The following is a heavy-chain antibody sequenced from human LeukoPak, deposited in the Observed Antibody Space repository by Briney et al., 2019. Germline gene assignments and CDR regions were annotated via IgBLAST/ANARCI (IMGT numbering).Heavy chain of an antibody. CDR1: GFTFSSYA. CDR3: AKDYYYDSSGYYSYFDY. J-gene: IGHJ4*02. Sequence: GGSLSLSCAASGFTFSSYAMSWVRQAPGKGLEWVTGISGSGGSTYYADSAKGRFTISRDNPKNTLYLQMNSLRAEDTAVYYCAKDYYYDSSGYYSYFDYWGQGTLVTVSS. V-gene: IGHV3-23*01. D-gene: IGHD3-22*01. CDR2: ISGSGGST.